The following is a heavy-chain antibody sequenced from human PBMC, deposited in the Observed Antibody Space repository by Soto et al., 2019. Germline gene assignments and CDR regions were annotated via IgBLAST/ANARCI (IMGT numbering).Heavy chain of an antibody. CDR3: AKDRAPSDV. Sequence: GGSLRLSCAASGFIFSNYAMSWVRQAPGKGLEWVSAISGSGGSTYYADSVKGRFTISRDNSRNTLYVQMNSLRVEDTAIYYCAKDRAPSDVWGQGTTVTVS. CDR2: ISGSGGST. CDR1: GFIFSNYA. J-gene: IGHJ6*02. V-gene: IGHV3-23*01.